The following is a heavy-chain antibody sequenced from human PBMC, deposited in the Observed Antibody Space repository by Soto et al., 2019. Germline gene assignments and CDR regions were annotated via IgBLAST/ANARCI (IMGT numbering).Heavy chain of an antibody. CDR2: ISWNSGSI. CDR1: GFTFDDYA. Sequence: EVQLVESGGGLVQPGRSLRLSCAASGFTFDDYAMHWVRQAPGKGLEWVSGISWNSGSIGYADSVKGRFTISRDNAKNSLYLQMNSLRAEDTALYYFAKDIFKGPWSITIFGVDLDYWGQGTLVTVSS. V-gene: IGHV3-9*01. J-gene: IGHJ4*02. CDR3: AKDIFKGPWSITIFGVDLDY. D-gene: IGHD3-3*01.